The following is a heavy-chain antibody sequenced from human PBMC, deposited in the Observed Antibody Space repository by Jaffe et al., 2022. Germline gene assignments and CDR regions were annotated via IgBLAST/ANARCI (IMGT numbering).Heavy chain of an antibody. CDR1: GYTFTGYY. CDR2: INPNSGGT. V-gene: IGHV1-2*02. Sequence: QVQLVQSGAEVKKPGASVKVSCKASGYTFTGYYMHWVRQAPGQGLEWMGWINPNSGGTNYAQKFQGRVTMTRDTSISTAYMELSRLRSDDTAVYYCARKAGEWELLQDDAFDIWGQGTMVTVSS. CDR3: ARKAGEWELLQDDAFDI. D-gene: IGHD1-26*01. J-gene: IGHJ3*02.